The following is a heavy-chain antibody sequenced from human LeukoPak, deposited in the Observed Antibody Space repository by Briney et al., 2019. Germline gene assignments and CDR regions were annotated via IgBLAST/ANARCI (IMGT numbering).Heavy chain of an antibody. D-gene: IGHD2-21*02. CDR3: TSHTGTGDAFRPFHI. Sequence: GGSLRLSCAASGFTFSTHDVNWVRQAPGKGLEWVSFINSRSSTIYYADSVKGRFTISRDNAKNSLYLQMNSLSAEDTAVYYCTSHTGTGDAFRPFHIWGQGTMVTVSS. J-gene: IGHJ3*02. CDR2: INSRSSTI. CDR1: GFTFSTHD. V-gene: IGHV3-48*04.